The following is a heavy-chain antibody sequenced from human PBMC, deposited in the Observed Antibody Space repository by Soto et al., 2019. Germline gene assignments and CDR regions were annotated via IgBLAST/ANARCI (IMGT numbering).Heavy chain of an antibody. CDR3: AKGAGAGTGTTIDY. CDR2: ISGSGGSA. D-gene: IGHD1-7*01. V-gene: IGHV3-23*01. CDR1: GFTFSIYG. Sequence: VQLLESGGGLVQPGGSLRLSCASSGFTFSIYGMSWVRQAPGKGLEWVADISGSGGSANYADSVKGRFTVSRDNSKNTVYLQMNSLTVDDTAVYYCAKGAGAGTGTTIDYWGQGTQVTVSS. J-gene: IGHJ4*02.